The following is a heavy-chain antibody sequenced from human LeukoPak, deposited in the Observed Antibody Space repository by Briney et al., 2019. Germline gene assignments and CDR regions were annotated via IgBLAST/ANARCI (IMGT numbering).Heavy chain of an antibody. J-gene: IGHJ4*02. CDR2: IYYSGST. D-gene: IGHD3-3*01. V-gene: IGHV4-31*03. CDR3: ARGPQNFWGGYWTPNYFDY. CDR1: GGSISSGGYY. Sequence: SQTLSLTCTVSGGSISSGGYYWSWIRQHPGKGLEWIGYIYYSGSTYYNPSLKSRVTISVDTSKNQFSLKLSSVTAADTAVYYCARGPQNFWGGYWTPNYFDYWGQGTLSPSPQ.